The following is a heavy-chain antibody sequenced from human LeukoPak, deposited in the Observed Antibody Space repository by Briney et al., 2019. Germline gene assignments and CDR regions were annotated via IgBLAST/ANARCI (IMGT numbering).Heavy chain of an antibody. J-gene: IGHJ6*02. V-gene: IGHV3-33*01. CDR2: IWYDGSNK. D-gene: IGHD6-19*01. CDR3: AREQQWLDSNYGMDV. Sequence: PGRSLRLSCAASGFTFSSYGMHWVRQAPGEGLEWVAVIWYDGSNKYYADSVKGRFTISRDNSKNTLYLQMNSLRAEDTAVYYCAREQQWLDSNYGMDVWGQGTTVTVSS. CDR1: GFTFSSYG.